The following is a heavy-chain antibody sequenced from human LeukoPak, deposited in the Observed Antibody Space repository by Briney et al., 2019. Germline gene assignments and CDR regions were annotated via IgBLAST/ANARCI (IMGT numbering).Heavy chain of an antibody. CDR1: GGSFSGYY. V-gene: IGHV4-34*01. J-gene: IGHJ4*02. Sequence: PSETLSLTCAVYGGSFSGYYWSWIRQPPGKGLGWIGEFNHSGSKSRVTISIDTSKNQFSLKLSSVTAADTAVYYCARGHTRITMIRGSRSAYYFDYWGQGTLVTVSS. D-gene: IGHD3-10*01. CDR3: ARGHTRITMIRGSRSAYYFDY. CDR2: FNHSGS.